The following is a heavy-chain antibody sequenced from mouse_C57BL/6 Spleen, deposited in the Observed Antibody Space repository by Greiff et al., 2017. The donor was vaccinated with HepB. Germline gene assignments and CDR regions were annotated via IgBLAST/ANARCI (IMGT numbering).Heavy chain of an antibody. CDR1: GFNIKDDY. CDR2: IDPENGDT. Sequence: EVQLQQSGAELVRPGASVKLSCTASGFNIKDDYMHWVKQRPEQGLEWIGWIDPENGDTEYASKFQGKATITADTSSNTAYLQISSLTSEDTAVYYCTTGGVNYWGQGTTLTVSS. V-gene: IGHV14-4*01. J-gene: IGHJ2*01. D-gene: IGHD2-2*01. CDR3: TTGGVNY.